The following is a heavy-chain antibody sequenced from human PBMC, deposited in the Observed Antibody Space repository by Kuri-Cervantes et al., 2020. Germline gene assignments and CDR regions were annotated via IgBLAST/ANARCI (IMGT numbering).Heavy chain of an antibody. D-gene: IGHD3-10*02. CDR3: HYVYYYYGMDV. V-gene: IGHV3-30*04. CDR2: ISYDGSNK. J-gene: IGHJ6*02. CDR1: GFTFSSYA. Sequence: GGSLRLSCAASGFTFSSYAMHWVRQAPGKGLEWVAVISYDGSNKYYADSVKGRFTISRDNSKNTLYLQMNSLRAEDTAVYYCHYVYYYYGMDVWGQGTTVTVSS.